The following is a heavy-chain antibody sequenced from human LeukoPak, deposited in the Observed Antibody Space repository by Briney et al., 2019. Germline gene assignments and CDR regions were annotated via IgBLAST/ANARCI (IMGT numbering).Heavy chain of an antibody. CDR3: ARDRYDSPYYYMDV. CDR1: GGSFSSGASY. J-gene: IGHJ6*03. CDR2: IYYSGTT. V-gene: IGHV4-31*03. D-gene: IGHD3-3*01. Sequence: PSQTLSLTCTVSGGSFSSGASYWSWIRQHPGKGLEWIVYIYYSGTTYYNPSLKSRVTISVDTSKNQFSLKLSSVTAADTAVYYCARDRYDSPYYYMDVWGKGTTVTVSS.